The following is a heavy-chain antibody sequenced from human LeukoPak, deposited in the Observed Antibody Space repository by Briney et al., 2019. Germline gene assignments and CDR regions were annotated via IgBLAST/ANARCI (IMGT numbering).Heavy chain of an antibody. D-gene: IGHD2-15*01. CDR3: ARGALHCSGGSCYQGAFDI. CDR2: IIPILGIA. V-gene: IGHV1-69*04. J-gene: IGHJ3*02. Sequence: SVKVSCKASGYTFTSYGISWVRQAPGQGLEWMGRIIPILGIANYAQKFQGRVTITADKSTSTAYMELSSLRSEDTAVYYCARGALHCSGGSCYQGAFDIWGQGTMVTVSS. CDR1: GYTFTSYG.